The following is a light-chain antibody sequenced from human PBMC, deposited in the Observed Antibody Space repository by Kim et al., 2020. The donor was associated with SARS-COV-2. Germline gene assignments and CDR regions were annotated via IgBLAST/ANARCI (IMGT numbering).Light chain of an antibody. J-gene: IGKJ1*01. V-gene: IGKV1-5*03. Sequence: TPVGDRVPIPCRASQSISNLLAWYQQKPGKAPKLLIYRASSLESGVPSRFSGSGSGTEFTLTISSLQPDDSATYYCQQYNFYPWTFGQGTKVDIK. CDR3: QQYNFYPWT. CDR2: RAS. CDR1: QSISNL.